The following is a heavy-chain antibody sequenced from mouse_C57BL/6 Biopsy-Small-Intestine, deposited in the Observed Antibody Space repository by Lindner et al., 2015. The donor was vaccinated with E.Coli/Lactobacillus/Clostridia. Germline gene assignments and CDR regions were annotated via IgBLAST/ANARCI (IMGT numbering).Heavy chain of an antibody. J-gene: IGHJ4*01. Sequence: VQLQESGAELARPGASVKLSCKASGYTFTTYGTSWVKQRTGQGLEWIGEIYPRSGNTYHNEKFKGKATLTADKSSSTAYMELRNLTSEDSAVYFCARRIYNDYPYTMDYWGQGTSVTVSS. CDR2: IYPRSGNT. CDR1: GYTFTTYG. V-gene: IGHV1-81*01. CDR3: ARRIYNDYPYTMDY. D-gene: IGHD2-4*01.